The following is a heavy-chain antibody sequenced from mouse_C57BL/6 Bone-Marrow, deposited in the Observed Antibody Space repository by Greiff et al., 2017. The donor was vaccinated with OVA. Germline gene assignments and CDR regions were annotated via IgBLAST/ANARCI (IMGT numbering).Heavy chain of an antibody. Sequence: QVQLQQSGPGLVQPSQSLSITCTVSGFSLTSYGVHWVRQSPGKGLEWLGVIWSGGSTDYNAAFISRLSISKDNSKSQVFFKMNSLQADDTAIYYCASPHYYGSSYVGYAMDYWGQGTSVTVSS. CDR2: IWSGGST. CDR3: ASPHYYGSSYVGYAMDY. D-gene: IGHD1-1*01. CDR1: GFSLTSYG. V-gene: IGHV2-2*01. J-gene: IGHJ4*01.